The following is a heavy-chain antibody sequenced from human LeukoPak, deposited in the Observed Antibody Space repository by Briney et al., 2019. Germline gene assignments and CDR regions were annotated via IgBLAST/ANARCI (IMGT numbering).Heavy chain of an antibody. CDR3: AKDLHPNYYDSSGYLFIDY. D-gene: IGHD3-22*01. J-gene: IGHJ4*02. V-gene: IGHV3-23*01. CDR1: GFTFSSYA. CDR2: ISGSGGST. Sequence: GGSLRLPCAASGFTFSSYAMSWVRQAPGKGLEWVSAISGSGGSTYYADSVKGRFTISRDNSKNTLYLQMNSLRAEGTAVYYCAKDLHPNYYDSSGYLFIDYWGQGTLVTVSS.